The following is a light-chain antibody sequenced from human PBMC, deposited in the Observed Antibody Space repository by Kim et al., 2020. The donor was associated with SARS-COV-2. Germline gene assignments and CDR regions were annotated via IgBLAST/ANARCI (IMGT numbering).Light chain of an antibody. J-gene: IGLJ7*01. V-gene: IGLV1-51*01. Sequence: QKVTISCSGSSSNIGNNYVSWYQQRPGAAPKLLIFDNNERPSGIPARFSGSKSGTSATLGITGLQTGDEADYYCGTWDSSLSAAVFGGGTKVTVL. CDR2: DNN. CDR1: SSNIGNNY. CDR3: GTWDSSLSAAV.